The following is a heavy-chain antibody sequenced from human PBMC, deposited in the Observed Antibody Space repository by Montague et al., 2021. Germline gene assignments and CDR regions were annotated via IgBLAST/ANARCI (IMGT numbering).Heavy chain of an antibody. CDR1: GFTFSSYW. V-gene: IGHV3-7*05. CDR2: VKKDGTEK. J-gene: IGHJ4*02. Sequence: SLRLSCAASGFTFSSYWMIWVHQAPGKGLEWVASVKKDGTEKYYGDSVMGRFTISRDNAKTPLYLQMNALRAEDTAVYFCSRAWVRSGFDSWGQGTLVTVSS. CDR3: SRAWVRSGFDS. D-gene: IGHD4-17*01.